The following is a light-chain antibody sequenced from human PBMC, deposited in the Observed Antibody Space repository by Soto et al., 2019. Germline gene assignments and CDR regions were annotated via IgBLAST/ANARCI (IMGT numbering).Light chain of an antibody. CDR3: CSYSGSSTFVLYV. J-gene: IGLJ1*01. CDR1: SRDVGSYNL. Sequence: QSALTQPASVSGSPGQSITISCTGTSRDVGSYNLVSWYQQHPGKAPKLMIYEGSTRPSGVSNRFSGSKSGHTASLPISGLQAEDDADDYCCSYSGSSTFVLYVFGAGTKLTVL. CDR2: EGS. V-gene: IGLV2-23*03.